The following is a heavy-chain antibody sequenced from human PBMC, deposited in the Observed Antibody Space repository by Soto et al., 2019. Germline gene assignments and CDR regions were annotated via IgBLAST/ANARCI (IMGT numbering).Heavy chain of an antibody. Sequence: ASGKGSCECTVYTVTRYDTNCVRHATGQGLEWMGWMNPNSGNTGYAQNFQGRVTMTRDTSTRTVYIELISLRSEDPAVYYCPRVRLSDYSSDGFDIWRQGTMVTVSS. D-gene: IGHD5-12*01. V-gene: IGHV1-8*01. J-gene: IGHJ3*02. CDR2: MNPNSGNT. CDR3: PRVRLSDYSSDGFDI. CDR1: VYTVTRYD.